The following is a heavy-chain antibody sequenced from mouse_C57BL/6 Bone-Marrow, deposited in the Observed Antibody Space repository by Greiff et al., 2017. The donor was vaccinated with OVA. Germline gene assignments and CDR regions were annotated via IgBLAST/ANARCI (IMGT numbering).Heavy chain of an antibody. CDR2: IDPSDSYT. Sequence: VQLQQPGAELVRPGTSVKLSCKASGYTFTSYWMHWVKQRPGQGLEWIGVIDPSDSYTNYNQKFKGKATLTVDTSSSTAYMQLSSLTSEDSAVYYCARYPITTVVGDYYAMDYWGQGTSVTGSS. CDR3: ARYPITTVVGDYYAMDY. V-gene: IGHV1-59*01. CDR1: GYTFTSYW. D-gene: IGHD1-1*01. J-gene: IGHJ4*01.